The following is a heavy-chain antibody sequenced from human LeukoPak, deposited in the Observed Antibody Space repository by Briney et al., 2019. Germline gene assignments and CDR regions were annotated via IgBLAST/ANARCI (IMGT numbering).Heavy chain of an antibody. J-gene: IGHJ3*02. CDR1: GFTFSSYA. CDR2: ISGSGGST. V-gene: IGHV3-23*01. CDR3: AAGYCSGGSCSFSLLWDAFGI. D-gene: IGHD2-15*01. Sequence: VQPGGSLRLSCAASGFTFSSYAMSWVRQAPGKGLEWVSAISGSGGSTYYADSVKGRLTISRDNSKNTLYLQMNSLRAEHTAVYYCAAGYCSGGSCSFSLLWDAFGIWGQGTMVTVSS.